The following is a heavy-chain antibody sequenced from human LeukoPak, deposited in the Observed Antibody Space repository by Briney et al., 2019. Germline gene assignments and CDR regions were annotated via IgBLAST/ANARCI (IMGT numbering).Heavy chain of an antibody. V-gene: IGHV4-59*01. D-gene: IGHD6-13*01. CDR1: GGSFSGYY. CDR2: IYYSGST. Sequence: SETLSLTCAVYGGSFSGYYWSWIRQPPGRGLEWIGYIYYSGSTNYNPSLKSRVTISVDTSKNQFSLKLSSVTAADTAVYYCARGIAGTGWFDPWGQGTLVTVSS. J-gene: IGHJ5*02. CDR3: ARGIAGTGWFDP.